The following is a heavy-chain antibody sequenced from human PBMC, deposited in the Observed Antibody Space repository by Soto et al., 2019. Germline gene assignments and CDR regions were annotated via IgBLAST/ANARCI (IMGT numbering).Heavy chain of an antibody. Sequence: EVQLLESGGGLVQPGGSLRLSCAAFGFSFNNYAMNWVRQAPGQGLEWVSTISDSGSTYYADSVKGRFTISRDNSKNTLYLQMKSLRAEDTAVYFCAKDVGGHYCTPTSCLYFFHSWGRGTLVTVSS. CDR2: ISDSGST. CDR3: AKDVGGHYCTPTSCLYFFHS. J-gene: IGHJ4*02. CDR1: GFSFNNYA. D-gene: IGHD2-2*01. V-gene: IGHV3-23*01.